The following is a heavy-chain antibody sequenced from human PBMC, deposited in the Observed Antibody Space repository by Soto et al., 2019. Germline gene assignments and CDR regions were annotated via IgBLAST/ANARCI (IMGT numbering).Heavy chain of an antibody. J-gene: IGHJ5*02. CDR1: GYSFTSYW. CDR3: ARHGSGARDTYNWFDP. V-gene: IGHV5-51*01. CDR2: IYPGDSDT. D-gene: IGHD1-26*01. Sequence: PGESLKISCKGSGYSFTSYWIGWVRQMPGKGLEWMGIIYPGDSDTRYSPSFQGQVTISADKSISTAYLQWSSLKASDTAMYYCARHGSGARDTYNWFDPWGQGTLVTV.